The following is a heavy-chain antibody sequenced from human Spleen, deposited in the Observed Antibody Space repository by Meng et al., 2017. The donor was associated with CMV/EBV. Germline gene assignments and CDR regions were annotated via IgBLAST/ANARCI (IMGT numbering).Heavy chain of an antibody. V-gene: IGHV4-61*01. Sequence: GSLRLSCVASPGFTLSGYTMHWIRQPPGKGLEWIGYIYYSGSTNYNPSLKSRVTISVDTSKNQFSLKLSSVTAADTAVYYCARYKSRGLDIWGQGTMVTVSS. D-gene: IGHD1-14*01. CDR1: PGFTLSGYT. J-gene: IGHJ3*02. CDR3: ARYKSRGLDI. CDR2: IYYSGST.